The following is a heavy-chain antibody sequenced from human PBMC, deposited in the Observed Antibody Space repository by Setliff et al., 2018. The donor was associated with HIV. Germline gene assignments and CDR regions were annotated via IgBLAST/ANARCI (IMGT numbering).Heavy chain of an antibody. Sequence: SETLSLTCTVSGDSISSHSWSWIRQPPGKGLEWIGTLYHSGSPIYNSSLKSRVTISGDPSNNQLSLSLGSVTAADTAVYYCARPVSKYFYGMDVWGLGTTVTVSS. CDR1: GDSISSHS. J-gene: IGHJ6*02. CDR3: ARPVSKYFYGMDV. V-gene: IGHV4-59*11. CDR2: LYHSGSP.